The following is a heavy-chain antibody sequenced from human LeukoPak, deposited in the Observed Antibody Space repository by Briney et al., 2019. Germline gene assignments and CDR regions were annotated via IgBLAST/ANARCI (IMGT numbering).Heavy chain of an antibody. CDR3: ASPSYYDFWSGYYPLDY. J-gene: IGHJ4*02. CDR1: GYTFTSYY. D-gene: IGHD3-3*01. V-gene: IGHV1-46*01. CDR2: INPSGGST. Sequence: ASVKVPCKASGYTFTSYYMHWVRQAPGQGLEWMGIINPSGGSTSYAQKFQGRVTMTRDTSTSTVYMELSSLRSEDTAVYYCASPSYYDFWSGYYPLDYWGQGTLVTVSS.